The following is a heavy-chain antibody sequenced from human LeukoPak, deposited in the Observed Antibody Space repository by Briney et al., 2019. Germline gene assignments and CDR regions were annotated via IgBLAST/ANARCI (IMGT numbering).Heavy chain of an antibody. J-gene: IGHJ3*02. Sequence: GGSLRFSCAASGFTFSGYAMSWVRQAPGKGLVWVSRINSDGSRTNYADSVKGRFTISRDNAKNTLYLQMNSLRTEDTAVYYCARPETQYSSGLDGFDIWGQGTMVTVSS. CDR3: ARPETQYSSGLDGFDI. CDR1: GFTFSGYA. V-gene: IGHV3-74*01. D-gene: IGHD6-19*01. CDR2: INSDGSRT.